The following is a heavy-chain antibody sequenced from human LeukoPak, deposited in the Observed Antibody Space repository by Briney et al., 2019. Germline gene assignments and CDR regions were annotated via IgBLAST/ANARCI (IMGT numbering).Heavy chain of an antibody. CDR2: ISAYNGNT. D-gene: IGHD3-22*01. Sequence: ASVNVSCKASGYTFTSYGISWVRQAPGQGLEWMGWISAYNGNTNYAQKLQGRVTMTTDTSTSTAYMELRNLRSDDTAVYYCARVRGYYDSSGPRDYWGQGTLVTVSS. J-gene: IGHJ4*02. CDR1: GYTFTSYG. CDR3: ARVRGYYDSSGPRDY. V-gene: IGHV1-18*01.